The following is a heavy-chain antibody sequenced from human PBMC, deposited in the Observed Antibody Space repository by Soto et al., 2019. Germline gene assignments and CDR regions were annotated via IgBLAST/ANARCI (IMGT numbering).Heavy chain of an antibody. CDR1: GFTFGSFG. CDR2: ISSGGGLK. Sequence: PGGSLRLSCAASGFTFGSFGMHWVRQAPGKGLEWVAVISSGGGLKYDADSVKGRFTISRDNSKNTLYLQMNSLRAEDTAIYYCAKETHSNGYGSYFDYWGQGVLVTVSS. D-gene: IGHD3-22*01. CDR3: AKETHSNGYGSYFDY. J-gene: IGHJ4*02. V-gene: IGHV3-30*18.